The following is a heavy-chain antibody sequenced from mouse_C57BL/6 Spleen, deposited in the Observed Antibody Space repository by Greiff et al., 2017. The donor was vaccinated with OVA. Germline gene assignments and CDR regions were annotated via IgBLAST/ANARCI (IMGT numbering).Heavy chain of an antibody. CDR3: ARHKDGNSYYYAMDY. CDR1: GFTFSSYG. V-gene: IGHV5-6*01. J-gene: IGHJ4*01. CDR2: ISSGGSYT. D-gene: IGHD2-1*01. Sequence: EVNLVESGGDLVKPGGSLKLSCAASGFTFSSYGMSWVRQTPDKRLEWVATISSGGSYTYYPDCVKGRFTISRDNAKNTLYLQMSSLKSEDTAMYYCARHKDGNSYYYAMDYWGQGTSVTVSS.